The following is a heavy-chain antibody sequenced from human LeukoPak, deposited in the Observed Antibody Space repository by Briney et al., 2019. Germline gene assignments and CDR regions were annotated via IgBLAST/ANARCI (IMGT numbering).Heavy chain of an antibody. Sequence: SVKVSCKASGGTFSSYAISWVRQAPGQGLEWMGGIIPIFGTANYAQKSQGRVTITADESTSTAYMELSSLRSEDTAVYYCARENDSSGYYPDYYYYGMDVWGQGTTVTVSS. D-gene: IGHD3-22*01. CDR2: IIPIFGTA. CDR3: ARENDSSGYYPDYYYYGMDV. J-gene: IGHJ6*02. V-gene: IGHV1-69*01. CDR1: GGTFSSYA.